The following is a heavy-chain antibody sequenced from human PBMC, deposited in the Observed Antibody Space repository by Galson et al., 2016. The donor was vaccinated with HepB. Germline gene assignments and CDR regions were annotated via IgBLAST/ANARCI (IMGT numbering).Heavy chain of an antibody. CDR2: AHYRSRWYR. V-gene: IGHV6-1*01. CDR3: ARGARHYDVLRTHGLGV. Sequence: CAISGDSVSSNTAAWNWIRQSPSRGLEWLGRAHYRSRWYRDYAESLKGRIDISPDTSKNHFSLQLNSVTPEDTSVYFCARGARHYDVLRTHGLGVWGRGTTVTVS. D-gene: IGHD3-9*01. J-gene: IGHJ6*02. CDR1: GDSVSSNTAA.